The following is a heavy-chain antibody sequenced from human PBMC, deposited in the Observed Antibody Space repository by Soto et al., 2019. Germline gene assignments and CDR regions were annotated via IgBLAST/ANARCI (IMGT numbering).Heavy chain of an antibody. Sequence: ASVKVSCKASGYTFTSYDINWVRQATGQGLEWMGWMNPNSGNTGYAQKFQGRVTMTRNTSISTAYMELSSLRSEDTAVYYCARDTGYSSSKYYYYYGMDVWGQGTTVTVSS. CDR3: ARDTGYSSSKYYYYYGMDV. J-gene: IGHJ6*02. D-gene: IGHD6-13*01. V-gene: IGHV1-8*01. CDR2: MNPNSGNT. CDR1: GYTFTSYD.